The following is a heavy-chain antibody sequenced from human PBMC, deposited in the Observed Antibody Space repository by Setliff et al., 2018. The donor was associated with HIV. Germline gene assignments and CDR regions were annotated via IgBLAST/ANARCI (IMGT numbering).Heavy chain of an antibody. V-gene: IGHV4-59*01. J-gene: IGHJ3*01. Sequence: ASETLSLTCTVSGGSMSNYYWSWIRQPPGKRLEWIASIQYSDSSHYNPSLQSRVTISVDTSTKQFSLYLSSVNETDTAVYYCARSGYTSGFYWVFGAFGVWGQGKLVTVSS. CDR1: GGSMSNYY. CDR2: IQYSDSS. D-gene: IGHD3-22*01. CDR3: ARSGYTSGFYWVFGAFGV.